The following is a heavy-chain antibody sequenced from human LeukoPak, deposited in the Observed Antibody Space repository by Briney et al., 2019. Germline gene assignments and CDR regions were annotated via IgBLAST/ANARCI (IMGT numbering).Heavy chain of an antibody. J-gene: IGHJ4*02. V-gene: IGHV3-9*01. CDR3: AKDTGGSYRRGYLDF. D-gene: IGHD1-26*01. Sequence: PGRSLRLSCAASGFIFDDCAMHWVRQAPGKGLEWVSGISWNSGDIGYADSVKGRLTISRDNAKNSLYLQLNSLRSEDTAFYYCAKDTGGSYRRGYLDFRGQGTLVTVSS. CDR2: ISWNSGDI. CDR1: GFIFDDCA.